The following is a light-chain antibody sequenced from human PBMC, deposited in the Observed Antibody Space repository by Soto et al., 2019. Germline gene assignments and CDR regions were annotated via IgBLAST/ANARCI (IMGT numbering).Light chain of an antibody. J-gene: IGKJ5*01. V-gene: IGKV3-11*01. Sequence: EVVLTHSPATLSVSPGERATLSCRASQTVRDNLGWYQQKPGQAPRLLIYDTSNRATGIPARFSGTGSGTDFTLTISSLEPEDFAVYYCQQRSNWPISFGQGTRLEIK. CDR2: DTS. CDR1: QTVRDN. CDR3: QQRSNWPIS.